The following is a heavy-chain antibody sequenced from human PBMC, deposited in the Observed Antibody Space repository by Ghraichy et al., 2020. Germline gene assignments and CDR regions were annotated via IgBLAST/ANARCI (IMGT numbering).Heavy chain of an antibody. J-gene: IGHJ6*02. CDR3: AHSPQGFGELGSGGMDV. V-gene: IGHV2-5*02. D-gene: IGHD3-10*01. CDR1: GFSLSTSGVG. CDR2: IYWDDDK. Sequence: SGPTLVKPTQTLTLTCTFSGFSLSTSGVGVGWIRQPPGKALEWLALIYWDDDKRYSPSLKSRLTITKDTSKNQVVLTMTNMDPVDTATYYCAHSPQGFGELGSGGMDVWGQGTTVTVSS.